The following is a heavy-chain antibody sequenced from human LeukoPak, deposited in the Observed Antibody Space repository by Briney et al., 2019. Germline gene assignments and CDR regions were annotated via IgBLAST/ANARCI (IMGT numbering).Heavy chain of an antibody. CDR3: ARDSTMSRDCSSTSCRYYYYYYGMDV. Sequence: ASVKLSCKGSGGSLTSYTISWGRQAPGQGLEWMGGIIPILGIANYAQKYQGRVRITADKSTSTAYMELSSLRSEDTAVYYCARDSTMSRDCSSTSCRYYYYYYGMDVWGQGTTVTVSS. D-gene: IGHD2-2*01. CDR2: IIPILGIA. CDR1: GGSLTSYT. V-gene: IGHV1-69*10. J-gene: IGHJ6*02.